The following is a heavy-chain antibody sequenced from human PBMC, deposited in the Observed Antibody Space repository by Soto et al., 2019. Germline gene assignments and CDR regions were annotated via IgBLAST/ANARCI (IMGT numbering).Heavy chain of an antibody. J-gene: IGHJ4*02. D-gene: IGHD1-26*01. CDR3: ARYSGYVDY. CDR2: IYYSGST. V-gene: IGHV4-59*01. CDR1: GGTISSYY. Sequence: SETLSLTCTVSGGTISSYYWSWIRQPPGKGLEWIGYIYYSGSTNYNPSLKSRVTISVDTSKNQFSLKLSSVTAADTAVYYCARYSGYVDYWGQGTLFTVSS.